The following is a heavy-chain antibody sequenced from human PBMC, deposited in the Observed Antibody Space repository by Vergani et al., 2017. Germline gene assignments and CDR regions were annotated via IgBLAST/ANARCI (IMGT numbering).Heavy chain of an antibody. D-gene: IGHD1-26*01. Sequence: QVQLQESGPGLVKPSETLSLTCTVSGGSISSYYWSWIRQPAGKGLEWIGRIYTSGSTNYNPSLKSRVTISVDTSKNQFSLKLSSVTAADTAVYYCARDGWELLASWFDPWGQGTLVTVSS. CDR1: GGSISSYY. CDR3: ARDGWELLASWFDP. V-gene: IGHV4-4*07. J-gene: IGHJ5*02. CDR2: IYTSGST.